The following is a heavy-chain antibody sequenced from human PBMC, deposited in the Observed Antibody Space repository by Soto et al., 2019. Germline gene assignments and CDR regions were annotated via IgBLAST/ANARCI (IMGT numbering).Heavy chain of an antibody. CDR2: INRDGSKK. CDR3: ARDVSPGSSGLYLDAFDI. Sequence: EVQLEESGGDLVQPGGSLRLSCAASGFTLSAYWMTWVRQAPGKGLEWVANINRDGSKKSYLDSVRGRVTISRDNVGNSLYRQMDSLSADATALYYCARDVSPGSSGLYLDAFDIWGQGTMVTVSS. D-gene: IGHD6-25*01. J-gene: IGHJ3*02. V-gene: IGHV3-7*05. CDR1: GFTLSAYW.